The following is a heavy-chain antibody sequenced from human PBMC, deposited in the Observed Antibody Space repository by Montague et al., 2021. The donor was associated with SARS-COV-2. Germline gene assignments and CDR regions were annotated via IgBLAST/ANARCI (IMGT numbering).Heavy chain of an antibody. J-gene: IGHJ6*02. CDR3: ARTYYDILTGRDYGMAV. Sequence: PALVKPTQTLTLTCTFSGFSLSTSGMCVSWIRQPPGKALEWLARIDWDDDKYYSTSLKTRFTISKDTSKNQVVLTMTNMDPVDTATYYCARTYYDILTGRDYGMAVWGQGTTVTVSS. CDR2: IDWDDDK. V-gene: IGHV2-70*11. D-gene: IGHD3-9*01. CDR1: GFSLSTSGMC.